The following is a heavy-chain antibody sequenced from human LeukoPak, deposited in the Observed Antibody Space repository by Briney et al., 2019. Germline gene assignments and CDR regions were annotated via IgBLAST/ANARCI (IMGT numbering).Heavy chain of an antibody. D-gene: IGHD6-13*01. Sequence: SETLSLTCTVSGGSISNNDYYWGWVRQPPGKGLEWIVTIYCTGNSYYNPSLKSRVAISVDTSKNQFSLRLSSVSAADTAVYYCARLGRSSSWYISSRRHFDYWGQGALVTVSS. V-gene: IGHV4-39*01. J-gene: IGHJ4*02. CDR1: GGSISNNDYY. CDR3: ARLGRSSSWYISSRRHFDY. CDR2: IYCTGNS.